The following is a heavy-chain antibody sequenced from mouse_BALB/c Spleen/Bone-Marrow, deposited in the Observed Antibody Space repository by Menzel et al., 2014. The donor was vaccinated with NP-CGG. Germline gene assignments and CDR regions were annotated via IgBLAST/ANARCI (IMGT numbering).Heavy chain of an antibody. CDR1: GFSLTGFG. V-gene: IGHV2-6-7*01. Sequence: VKLVESGPGLVAPSQSLSITCTVSGFSLTGFGINWIRQPPGKGLEWLGMIWGDGTIDYNSALKSRLSINKDNSKSXVFLKMNSLQAGDTARYYCAREKYGNYYAMDYWGQGTSVTVSS. CDR2: IWGDGTI. CDR3: AREKYGNYYAMDY. D-gene: IGHD2-10*02. J-gene: IGHJ4*01.